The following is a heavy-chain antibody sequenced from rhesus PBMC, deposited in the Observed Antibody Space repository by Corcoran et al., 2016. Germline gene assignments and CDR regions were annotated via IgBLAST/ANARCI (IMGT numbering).Heavy chain of an antibody. CDR3: TRGGSAPAKGFDY. Sequence: EVQLVESGGGLGQPGGFLRLSRAAPACTVRSYVMSWVRQAPGKGLEWVSSISSASSYIYYADSVKGRFTISRDNAKNSLSLQMNSLRAEDTAVYYCTRGGSAPAKGFDYWGQGVLVTVSS. D-gene: IGHD3-22*01. J-gene: IGHJ4*01. CDR1: ACTVRSYV. CDR2: ISSASSYI. V-gene: IGHV3S16*01.